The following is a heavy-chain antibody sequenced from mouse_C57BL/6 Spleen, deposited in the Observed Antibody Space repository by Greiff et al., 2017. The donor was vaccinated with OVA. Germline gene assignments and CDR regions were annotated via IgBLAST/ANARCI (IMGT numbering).Heavy chain of an antibody. Sequence: QVQLKESGAELVRPGTSVKVSCKASGYAFTNYLIEWVKQRPGQGLEWIGVINPGSGGTNYNEKFKGKATLTADKSSSTAYMQLSSLTSEDSAVYFCARGAGTWYFDVWGTGTTVTVSS. CDR1: GYAFTNYL. V-gene: IGHV1-54*01. CDR3: ARGAGTWYFDV. CDR2: INPGSGGT. D-gene: IGHD4-1*01. J-gene: IGHJ1*03.